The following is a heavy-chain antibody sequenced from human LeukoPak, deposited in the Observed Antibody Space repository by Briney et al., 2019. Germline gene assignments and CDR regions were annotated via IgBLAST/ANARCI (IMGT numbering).Heavy chain of an antibody. J-gene: IGHJ4*02. Sequence: PGRSLRLSCAASGFTFDDYAMHWVRQAPGKGLEWVSGISWNSGSIGYADSVKGRFTISRDNAKNSLYLQMSSLRAEDTALYYCAKDHSGWFDYYFDYWGQGTLVTVSS. CDR1: GFTFDDYA. D-gene: IGHD6-19*01. CDR2: ISWNSGSI. V-gene: IGHV3-9*01. CDR3: AKDHSGWFDYYFDY.